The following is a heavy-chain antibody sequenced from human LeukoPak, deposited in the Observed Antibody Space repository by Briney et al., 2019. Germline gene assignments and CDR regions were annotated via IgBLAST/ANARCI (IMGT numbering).Heavy chain of an antibody. D-gene: IGHD3-10*01. V-gene: IGHV4-59*08. CDR3: ARHYYYGSGSYPIDY. J-gene: IGHJ4*02. Sequence: SETLSLTCTVSGGSISSYYWSWIWQPPGKGLEWIGYIYYSGSTNYNPSLKSRVTISVDTSKNQFSLKLSSVTAADTAVYYCARHYYYGSGSYPIDYWGQGTLVTVSS. CDR2: IYYSGST. CDR1: GGSISSYY.